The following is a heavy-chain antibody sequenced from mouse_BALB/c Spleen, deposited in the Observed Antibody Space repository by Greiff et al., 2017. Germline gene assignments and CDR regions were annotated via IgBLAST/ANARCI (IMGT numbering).Heavy chain of an antibody. V-gene: IGHV1-7*01. D-gene: IGHD2-1*01. Sequence: VQLQQSGAELAKPGASVKMSCKASGYTFTSYWMHWVKQRPGQGLEWIGYINPSTGYTEYNEKFKGKATFTADTSSNTAYMQLSSLTSEDSAVYYCARADGNYRYAMDYWGQGTSVTVSS. CDR1: GYTFTSYW. CDR3: ARADGNYRYAMDY. J-gene: IGHJ4*01. CDR2: INPSTGYT.